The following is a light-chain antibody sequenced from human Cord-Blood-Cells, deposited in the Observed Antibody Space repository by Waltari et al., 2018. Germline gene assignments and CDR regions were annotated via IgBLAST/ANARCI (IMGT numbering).Light chain of an antibody. Sequence: QSALTQPRSVSGSPGQSVTISCTGTSSDVGGYNYVSWYQQHPGKAPKLMIYDVSNRPSGVPDRFSGSKSGNTASLTISGLQAEDEADYYCCSYAGSYTPFGTGTKVTVL. CDR3: CSYAGSYTP. CDR1: SSDVGGYNY. V-gene: IGLV2-11*01. J-gene: IGLJ1*01. CDR2: DVS.